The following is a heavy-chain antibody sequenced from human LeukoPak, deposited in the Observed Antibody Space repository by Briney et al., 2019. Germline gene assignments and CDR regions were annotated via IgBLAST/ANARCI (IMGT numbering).Heavy chain of an antibody. CDR3: AREGVIAARRLVWFDP. Sequence: ASVKVSCKASGYTFTGYYMHWVRQAPGQGLEWMGWINPNSGGTNYAQKFQGRVTMTRDTSISTAYMELSRLRSDDAAVYYCAREGVIAARRLVWFDPSGQGTLVTVSS. CDR2: INPNSGGT. J-gene: IGHJ5*02. CDR1: GYTFTGYY. D-gene: IGHD6-6*01. V-gene: IGHV1-2*02.